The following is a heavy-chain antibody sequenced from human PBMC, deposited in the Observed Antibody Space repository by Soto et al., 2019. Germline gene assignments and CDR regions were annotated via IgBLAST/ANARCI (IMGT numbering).Heavy chain of an antibody. CDR1: GYSFTGYY. CDR2: FDPEDGET. J-gene: IGHJ1*01. D-gene: IGHD3-22*01. Sequence: SVKVSCKASGYSFTGYYMKWVRQAPGKGLECMGGFDPEDGETIYAQKFQGRVTMTEDTSTDTAYMELSSLRSEDTAVYYCATWYYYDSRGYRIFQHWGRGTLVTVSS. CDR3: ATWYYYDSRGYRIFQH. V-gene: IGHV1-24*01.